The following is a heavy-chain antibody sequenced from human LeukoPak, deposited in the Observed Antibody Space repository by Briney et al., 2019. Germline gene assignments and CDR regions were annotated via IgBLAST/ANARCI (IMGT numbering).Heavy chain of an antibody. Sequence: SSETLSLTCSFSGDSISTYYWSWIRQSPGKGLEWIGHIYSSGNTDYNSSLKSRVTISVDTSKNQFSLKLSSVTAADTAVYYCARFASSGWPSRWFDPWGQGTLVTVSS. D-gene: IGHD6-19*01. CDR2: IYSSGNT. CDR3: ARFASSGWPSRWFDP. V-gene: IGHV4-59*01. J-gene: IGHJ5*02. CDR1: GDSISTYY.